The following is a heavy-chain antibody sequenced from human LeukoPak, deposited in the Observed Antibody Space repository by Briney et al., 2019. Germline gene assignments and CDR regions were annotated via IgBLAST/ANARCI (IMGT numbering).Heavy chain of an antibody. J-gene: IGHJ4*02. Sequence: GESLKISCEGSGYEFTSYWIAWVRQMPGKGLEWMGITHPGDSDTRYSPSFQGQVTISADKSTNTAYLQWSSLKASDTAMYYCARAAAGTWAHFDYWGQGTLVTVSS. CDR2: THPGDSDT. D-gene: IGHD6-13*01. CDR3: ARAAAGTWAHFDY. CDR1: GYEFTSYW. V-gene: IGHV5-51*01.